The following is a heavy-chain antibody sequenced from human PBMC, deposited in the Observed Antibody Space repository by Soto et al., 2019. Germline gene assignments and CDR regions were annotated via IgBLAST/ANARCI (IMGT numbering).Heavy chain of an antibody. CDR1: GGTFSSSA. V-gene: IGHV1-69*12. Sequence: QVQLVQSGAEMKEPGSSVKVSCKTSGGTFSSSAISWLRQAPGQGLEWMGGIIPLFRTPDYAQKFQGRVTIAADEXTSTVYMELRSLGSEDTAVYYCARDNDRLQLGGNYCYSLDVWGQGTTITVSS. CDR2: IIPLFRTP. CDR3: ARDNDRLQLGGNYCYSLDV. J-gene: IGHJ6*02. D-gene: IGHD4-4*01.